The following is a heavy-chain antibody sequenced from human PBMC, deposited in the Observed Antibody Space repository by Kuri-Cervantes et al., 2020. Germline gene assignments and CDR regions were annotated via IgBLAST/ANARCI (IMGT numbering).Heavy chain of an antibody. Sequence: GESLKISCAASGFTFSSYSMNWVRQAPGKGLEWVSSISSSSSYTYYADSVKGRFTTSRDNAKNSLYLQMNSLRAEDTAVYYCARFTYYCDSSGSRFDYWGQGTLVTVSS. CDR3: ARFTYYCDSSGSRFDY. CDR1: GFTFSSYS. V-gene: IGHV3-21*01. D-gene: IGHD3-22*01. CDR2: ISSSSSYT. J-gene: IGHJ4*02.